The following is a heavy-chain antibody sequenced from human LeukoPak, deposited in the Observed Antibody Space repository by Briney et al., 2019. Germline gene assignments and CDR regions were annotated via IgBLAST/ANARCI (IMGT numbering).Heavy chain of an antibody. Sequence: PGGSLRLSCATSGFTVSSNYMSWIRQPPGKGLERIGEINHSGSTNYNPSLKSRVTISVDTSKNQFSLKLSSVTAADTAVYYCARGSPYYYDSSGYYLPDYWGQGTLVTVSS. D-gene: IGHD3-22*01. V-gene: IGHV4-34*01. CDR2: INHSGST. CDR3: ARGSPYYYDSSGYYLPDY. J-gene: IGHJ4*02. CDR1: GFTVSSNY.